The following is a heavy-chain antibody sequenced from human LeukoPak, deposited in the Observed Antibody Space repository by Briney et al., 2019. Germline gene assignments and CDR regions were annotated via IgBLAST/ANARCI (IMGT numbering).Heavy chain of an antibody. Sequence: SETLSLTCTVSGGSISSSTYYWAWVRQPPGKGLEWIGSIYYSGNTNYNPSLKSRVTISVDTSKNQFSLWLSSVTAADTAVYYCKRHQTNNYGSGSPFDYWGQGTLVTVSS. V-gene: IGHV4-39*01. J-gene: IGHJ4*02. D-gene: IGHD3-10*01. CDR3: KRHQTNNYGSGSPFDY. CDR1: GGSISSSTYY. CDR2: IYYSGNT.